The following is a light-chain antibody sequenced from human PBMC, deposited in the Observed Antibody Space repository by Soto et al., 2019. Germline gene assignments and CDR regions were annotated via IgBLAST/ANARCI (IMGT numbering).Light chain of an antibody. Sequence: QLVLSQPPSVSGAPGQRVTMSCTGSSSNSGAGYDVHWYQQLPGTAPKLLIYGNSNRPSGVPDRFSGSKSGTSASLAITGLQAEDEADYYCQSYDSSLSGSVFGGGTKLTVL. V-gene: IGLV1-40*01. CDR1: SSNSGAGYD. J-gene: IGLJ3*02. CDR2: GNS. CDR3: QSYDSSLSGSV.